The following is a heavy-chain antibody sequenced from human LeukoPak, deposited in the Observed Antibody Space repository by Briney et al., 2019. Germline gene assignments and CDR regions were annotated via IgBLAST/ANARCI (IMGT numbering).Heavy chain of an antibody. J-gene: IGHJ4*02. CDR3: ANPKLVTSLPYFDY. Sequence: GGSLRLSCAASGFTFDDYAMHWVRQAPGKGLEWVSGISWNSGSIGYADSVKGRFTISRDNAKNSLYLQMNSLRAEDMALYYCANPKLVTSLPYFDYWGQGTLVTVSS. D-gene: IGHD2-21*02. V-gene: IGHV3-9*03. CDR1: GFTFDDYA. CDR2: ISWNSGSI.